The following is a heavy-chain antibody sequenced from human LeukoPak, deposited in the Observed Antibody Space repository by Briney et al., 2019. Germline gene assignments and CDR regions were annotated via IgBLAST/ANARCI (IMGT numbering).Heavy chain of an antibody. CDR1: GFTFSSYY. V-gene: IGHV3-7*05. D-gene: IGHD3-10*01. J-gene: IGHJ4*02. CDR2: IKQDGSAK. Sequence: PGGSLRLSCATSGFTFSSYYMTWVRHAPGKGLEWVANIKQDGSAKNYVDSVKGRFTISRDNANNSLYLQMNSLKTGDTAVYYCASYGSRSHDYWGQGTLVTVSS. CDR3: ASYGSRSHDY.